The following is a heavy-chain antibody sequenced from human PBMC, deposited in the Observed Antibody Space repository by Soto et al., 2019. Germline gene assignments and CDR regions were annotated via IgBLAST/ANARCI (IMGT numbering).Heavy chain of an antibody. J-gene: IGHJ4*02. D-gene: IGHD1-26*01. CDR3: ARDARGGELLVFDY. CDR1: GFTFSSYG. CDR2: ISYDGSNK. Sequence: GGSLRLSCAASGFTFSSYGMHWVRQAPGKGLEWVAVISYDGSNKYYADSVKGRFTISRDNSKNTLYLQMNSLGAEDTAVYYCARDARGGELLVFDYWGQGTLVTVSS. V-gene: IGHV3-30*03.